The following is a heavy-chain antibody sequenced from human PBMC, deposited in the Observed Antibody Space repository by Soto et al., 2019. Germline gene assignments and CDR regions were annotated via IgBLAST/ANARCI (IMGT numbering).Heavy chain of an antibody. CDR2: ISYDGSNK. V-gene: IGHV3-30-3*01. CDR3: VPAAISVY. J-gene: IGHJ4*02. CDR1: RFTFSSYA. Sequence: PGGSLRLSCAASRFTFSSYAMHWVRQAPGKGLEWVAVISYDGSNKYYADSVKGRFTISRDNSKNTLYLQMNSLRAEDTAVYYGVPAAISVYWGQGTLVTVSS. D-gene: IGHD2-2*01.